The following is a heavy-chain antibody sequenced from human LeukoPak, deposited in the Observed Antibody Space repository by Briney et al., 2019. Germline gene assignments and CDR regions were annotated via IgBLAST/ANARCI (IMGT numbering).Heavy chain of an antibody. D-gene: IGHD6-25*01. Sequence: GGSLRLSCAASAFTFSNYWMSWVRQAPGKGLEWVANIKQDGSEKKYVESVKGRFTISRDNAKNSLYLQMNSLGVDDIAVYYCARGSGWLGYWGQRTLVTVSS. V-gene: IGHV3-7*03. CDR2: IKQDGSEK. CDR3: ARGSGWLGY. J-gene: IGHJ4*02. CDR1: AFTFSNYW.